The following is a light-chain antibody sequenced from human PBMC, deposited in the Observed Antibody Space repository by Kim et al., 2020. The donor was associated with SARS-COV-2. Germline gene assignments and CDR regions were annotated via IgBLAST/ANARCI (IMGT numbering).Light chain of an antibody. CDR1: SSNIGAGYD. V-gene: IGLV1-40*01. CDR3: QSYDSSLSGLV. J-gene: IGLJ2*01. CDR2: GNS. Sequence: QSVLTQPPSVSGAPGQRVTISCTGSSSNIGAGYDVHWYQQLPGTAPKLLIHGNSNRPSGVPDRFSGSKSGTSASLAITGLQAEDEADYYCQSYDSSLSGLVFGGGTQLTV.